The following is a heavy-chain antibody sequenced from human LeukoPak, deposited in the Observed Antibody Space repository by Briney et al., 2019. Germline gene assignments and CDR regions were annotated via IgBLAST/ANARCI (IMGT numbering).Heavy chain of an antibody. J-gene: IGHJ6*03. Sequence: GASVKVSCKASGYTFTSYDINWVRQATGQGIEWMGIINPSGGSTSYAQKFQGRVTMTRDMSTSTVYMELSSLRSEDTAVYYCARESFCSSTSCYMKHYYYYMDVWGKGTTVTVSS. V-gene: IGHV1-46*01. CDR3: ARESFCSSTSCYMKHYYYYMDV. D-gene: IGHD2-2*02. CDR2: INPSGGST. CDR1: GYTFTSYD.